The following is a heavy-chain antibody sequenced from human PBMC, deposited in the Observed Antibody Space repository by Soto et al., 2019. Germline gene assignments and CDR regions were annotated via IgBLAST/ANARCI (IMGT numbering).Heavy chain of an antibody. CDR3: ATQPGGGGY. Sequence: EVQLVESGGGLIQPGGSLRLSCAVSGFTVSNNYMSWVRQAPGKGLEGVSVIYSGGYTAYGDSVKGRFTISRDNSKNKLIHQMNTVRADDPALFSGATQPGGGGYWGQGTLVTVSS. V-gene: IGHV3-53*01. CDR1: GFTVSNNY. CDR2: IYSGGYT. J-gene: IGHJ4*02. D-gene: IGHD3-10*01.